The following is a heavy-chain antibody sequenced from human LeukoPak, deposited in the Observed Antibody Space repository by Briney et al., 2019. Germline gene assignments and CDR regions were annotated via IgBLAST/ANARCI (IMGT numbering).Heavy chain of an antibody. Sequence: GGSLRLSCAASGFSFSIYAMSWARQAPGKGLEWVSTISAGGDSTYYADSVKGRFTISRDNSKNTLYLQMNSLRAEDTAVYYCTTDPITIFGVVIIHNWFDPWGQGTLVTVSS. D-gene: IGHD3-3*01. CDR1: GFSFSIYA. J-gene: IGHJ5*02. V-gene: IGHV3-23*01. CDR2: ISAGGDST. CDR3: TTDPITIFGVVIIHNWFDP.